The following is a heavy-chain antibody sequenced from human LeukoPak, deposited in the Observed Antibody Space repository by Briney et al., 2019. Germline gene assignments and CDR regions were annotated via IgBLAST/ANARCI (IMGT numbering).Heavy chain of an antibody. Sequence: SETLSLTCDVSGGSISSGGYSWSWIRQPPGKGLEWIGYIYHSGSTYYNPSLKSRVTISVDRSKNQFSLKLSSVTAADTAVYYCARAYGDYGGLDYWGQGTLVTVSS. V-gene: IGHV4-30-2*01. CDR2: IYHSGST. D-gene: IGHD4-17*01. J-gene: IGHJ4*02. CDR1: GGSISSGGYS. CDR3: ARAYGDYGGLDY.